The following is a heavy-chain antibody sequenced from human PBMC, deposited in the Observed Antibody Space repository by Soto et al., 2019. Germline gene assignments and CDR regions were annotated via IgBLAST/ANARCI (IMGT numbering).Heavy chain of an antibody. Sequence: EVQLLESGGGLVQPGGSLRLSCAASGFTFSSYAMSWVRQAPGKGLEWVSAISGSGGSTYYADSVKGRFTISRDNSKNTLYLQMNSLRAEDTAVYYCAKAARYYYDILTGYLYYFDYWGQGTLVTVSS. CDR3: AKAARYYYDILTGYLYYFDY. CDR2: ISGSGGST. CDR1: GFTFSSYA. J-gene: IGHJ4*02. V-gene: IGHV3-23*01. D-gene: IGHD3-9*01.